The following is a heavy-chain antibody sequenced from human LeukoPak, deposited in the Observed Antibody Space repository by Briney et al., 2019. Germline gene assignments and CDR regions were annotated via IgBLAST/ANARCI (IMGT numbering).Heavy chain of an antibody. CDR3: ARRQQTGGDDGLHNWFDP. D-gene: IGHD2-21*01. Sequence: SETLSLTCTVSDGSSSSSSWSWIRQPPEKGLEWIGYTYYSGNTKYNPSLESRVTISVDTSKNQISLRLRSVTAADTAIYYCARRQQTGGDDGLHNWFDPWGQGTLVTVSS. V-gene: IGHV4-59*08. J-gene: IGHJ5*02. CDR1: DGSSSSSS. CDR2: TYYSGNT.